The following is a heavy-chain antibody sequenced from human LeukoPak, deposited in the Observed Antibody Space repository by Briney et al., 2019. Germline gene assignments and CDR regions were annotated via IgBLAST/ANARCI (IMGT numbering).Heavy chain of an antibody. V-gene: IGHV1-24*01. CDR3: ATGPTMPAPDTSSGLLDF. D-gene: IGHD6-13*01. CDR1: GYSLTELS. J-gene: IGHJ4*02. Sequence: ASVKVSCKVSGYSLTELSMHWVRQAPGKGLEWMGGVDPENGAAIYAQKLQGRVTMTEDTSTDTAYMELNSLTSDDTAVYYCATGPTMPAPDTSSGLLDFWGQGTLVTVSS. CDR2: VDPENGAA.